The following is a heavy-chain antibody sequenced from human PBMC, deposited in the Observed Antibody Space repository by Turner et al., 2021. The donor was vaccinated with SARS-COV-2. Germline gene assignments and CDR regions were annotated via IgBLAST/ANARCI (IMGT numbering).Heavy chain of an antibody. J-gene: IGHJ3*02. CDR3: ARARWHYYDSSGYYPDAFDI. D-gene: IGHD3-22*01. Sequence: EVQLVESGGGLVQPGGSVRLSCAAYGFTFSRNSMNWVRQAPGKGLEWVSSISSSSSYIYFADSVKGRFTISRDNAKNSLYLQMNSLRAEDTAVYYCARARWHYYDSSGYYPDAFDIWGQGTMVTVSS. CDR1: GFTFSRNS. V-gene: IGHV3-21*01. CDR2: ISSSSSYI.